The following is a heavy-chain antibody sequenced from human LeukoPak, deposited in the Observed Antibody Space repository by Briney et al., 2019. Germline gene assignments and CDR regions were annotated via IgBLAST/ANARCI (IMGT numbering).Heavy chain of an antibody. D-gene: IGHD1-26*01. V-gene: IGHV4-59*12. CDR2: IYYSGST. Sequence: SETLSLTCTVSGGSISSYYWSWIRQPPGKGLEWIGYIYYSGSTNYNPSLKSRVTMSVDTSKNQFSLKLSSVTAADTAVYYCARVGVGATRRFLGGAFDIWAQGTMVTVSS. J-gene: IGHJ3*02. CDR3: ARVGVGATRRFLGGAFDI. CDR1: GGSISSYY.